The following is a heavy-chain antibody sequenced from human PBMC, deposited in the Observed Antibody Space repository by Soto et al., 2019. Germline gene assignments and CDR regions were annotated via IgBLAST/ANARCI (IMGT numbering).Heavy chain of an antibody. Sequence: PGGSLRLSCAASGFTFSSYDMSWVRQPPGKGLEWVSAISDSGAGTYYEDSVTGRFTVSRDNSSDKLVLQMNGLTAYDTAVYYCAKATTNGGGVNPLDSWGQGALVTVSS. V-gene: IGHV3-23*02. D-gene: IGHD1-7*01. CDR3: AKATTNGGGVNPLDS. J-gene: IGHJ4*02. CDR1: GFTFSSYD. CDR2: ISDSGAGT.